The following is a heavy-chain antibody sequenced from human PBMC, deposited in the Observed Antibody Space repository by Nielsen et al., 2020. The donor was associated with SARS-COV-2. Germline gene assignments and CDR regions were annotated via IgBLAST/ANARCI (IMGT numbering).Heavy chain of an antibody. CDR3: ARDTHYYDSSGYYAPPYYYYGMDV. V-gene: IGHV3-23*01. CDR2: IGGSGGST. J-gene: IGHJ6*02. Sequence: WIRQPPGKGLEWVSAIGGSGGSTYYADSVKGRFTISRDNSKNTLYLQMNSLRAEDTAVYYCARDTHYYDSSGYYAPPYYYYGMDVWGQGTTVTVSS. D-gene: IGHD3-22*01.